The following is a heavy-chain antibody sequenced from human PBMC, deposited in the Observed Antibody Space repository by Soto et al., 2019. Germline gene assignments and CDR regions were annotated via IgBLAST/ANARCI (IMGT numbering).Heavy chain of an antibody. V-gene: IGHV3-13*01. J-gene: IGHJ6*03. CDR2: IGTAGDT. CDR3: ARDSYCSGGSCPARYMDV. D-gene: IGHD2-15*01. Sequence: EVQLVESGGGLVQPGGSLRLSCAASGFTFSSYVMHWVRQATGKGLEWVSAIGTAGDTYYPGSVKGRFTISRENAKNSLYLQMNSLRAGDTAVYYCARDSYCSGGSCPARYMDVWGKGTTVTVSS. CDR1: GFTFSSYV.